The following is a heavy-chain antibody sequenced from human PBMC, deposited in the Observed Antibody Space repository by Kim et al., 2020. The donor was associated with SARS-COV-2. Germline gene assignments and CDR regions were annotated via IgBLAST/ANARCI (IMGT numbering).Heavy chain of an antibody. D-gene: IGHD3-9*01. J-gene: IGHJ6*02. Sequence: GGSLRLSCAASGFTFSSYSMNWVRQAPGKGLEWVSSISSSSSYIYYADSVKGRFTISRDNAKNSLYLQRNSLRAEDTAVYYCARAGGLTYYYGMDVWGQGTTVTVSS. CDR3: ARAGGLTYYYGMDV. CDR2: ISSSSSYI. V-gene: IGHV3-21*01. CDR1: GFTFSSYS.